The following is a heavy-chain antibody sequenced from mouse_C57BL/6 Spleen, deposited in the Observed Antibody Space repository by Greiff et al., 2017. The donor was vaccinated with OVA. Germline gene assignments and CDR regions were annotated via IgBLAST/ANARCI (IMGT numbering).Heavy chain of an antibody. CDR1: GYTFTSYW. CDR3: ARGYYGSSIYYAMDY. D-gene: IGHD1-1*01. Sequence: QVQLQQSGAELVMPGASVKLSCKASGYTFTSYWMHWVKQRPGQGLEWIGEIDPSDSYTNYNQKFKGKSTLTVDKSSSTAYMQLSSLTSEDSAVYYGARGYYGSSIYYAMDYWGQGTSVTVSS. CDR2: IDPSDSYT. J-gene: IGHJ4*01. V-gene: IGHV1-69*01.